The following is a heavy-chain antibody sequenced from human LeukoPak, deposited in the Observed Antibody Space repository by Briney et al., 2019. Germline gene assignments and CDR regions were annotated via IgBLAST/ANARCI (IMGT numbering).Heavy chain of an antibody. Sequence: ASVKVSCKASGYTFTSYDINWVRQAPGQGLEWVGWMNPNGGNTGSAQKFQGRVTMTRDTSISTAYMELSSLRSEDTAIYYCARAAGDLDYWGQGTLVTVSS. CDR3: ARAAGDLDY. J-gene: IGHJ4*02. CDR2: MNPNGGNT. V-gene: IGHV1-8*01. CDR1: GYTFTSYD.